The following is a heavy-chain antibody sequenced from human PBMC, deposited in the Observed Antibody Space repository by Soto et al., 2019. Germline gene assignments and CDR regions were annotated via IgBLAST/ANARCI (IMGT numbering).Heavy chain of an antibody. Sequence: SETLSLTCAVSGGSISSSNWWSWVRQPPGKGLEWIGEIYHSGSTNYNPSLKSRVTISVDTSKNQFSLKLSSVTAADTAVYYCARGVSYCSSTSCYTGYNWFDPWGQGTLVTVSS. CDR1: GGSISSSNW. J-gene: IGHJ5*02. V-gene: IGHV4-4*02. D-gene: IGHD2-2*02. CDR3: ARGVSYCSSTSCYTGYNWFDP. CDR2: IYHSGST.